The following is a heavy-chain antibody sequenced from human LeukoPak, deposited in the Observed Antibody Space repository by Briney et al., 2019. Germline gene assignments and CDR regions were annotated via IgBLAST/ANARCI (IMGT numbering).Heavy chain of an antibody. J-gene: IGHJ6*04. V-gene: IGHV3-30*04. CDR1: GFTFSSYA. CDR2: ISYDGSNK. D-gene: IGHD3-10*01. Sequence: GGSLRLSCAASGFTFSSYAMHWVRQAPGKGLEWVAVISYDGSNKYYADSVKGRFTISRDNSKNALYLQTNSLRAEDTAVYYCASLLDYYGSGSYYPTSGMDVWGKGTTVTVSS. CDR3: ASLLDYYGSGSYYPTSGMDV.